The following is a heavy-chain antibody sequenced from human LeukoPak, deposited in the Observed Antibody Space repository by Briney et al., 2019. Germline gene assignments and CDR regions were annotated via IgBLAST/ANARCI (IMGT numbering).Heavy chain of an antibody. CDR3: ARECSGGSCYVNDYYYYYMDV. J-gene: IGHJ6*03. D-gene: IGHD2-15*01. CDR2: IYSSGST. V-gene: IGHV4-4*07. Sequence: SETLSLTCTVSGGSISSYYGSWIRQPAGKGLGWIGRIYSSGSTNYNPSLKSRVTMSVDTSKNQFSLKLSSVTAADTAVYYCARECSGGSCYVNDYYYYYMDVWGKGTTVTVSS. CDR1: GGSISSYY.